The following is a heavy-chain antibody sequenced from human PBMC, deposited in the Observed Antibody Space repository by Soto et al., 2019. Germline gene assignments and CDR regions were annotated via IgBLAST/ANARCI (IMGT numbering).Heavy chain of an antibody. V-gene: IGHV4-61*01. CDR2: IYYSGST. D-gene: IGHD6-6*01. CDR3: ARRIAARRGLDYYYYGMDV. CDR1: GGSVSSGSYY. J-gene: IGHJ6*02. Sequence: SETLSLTCTVSGGSVSSGSYYWSWIRQPPGKGLEWIGYIYYSGSTNYNPSLKSRVTISVGTSKNQFSLKLSSVTAADTAVYYCARRIAARRGLDYYYYGMDVWGQGTTVTVSS.